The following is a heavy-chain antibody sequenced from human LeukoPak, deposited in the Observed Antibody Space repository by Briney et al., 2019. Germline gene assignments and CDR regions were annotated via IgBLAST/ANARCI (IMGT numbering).Heavy chain of an antibody. J-gene: IGHJ4*02. CDR2: ISSSSSYI. D-gene: IGHD6-19*01. CDR3: AREDKWLACFDY. CDR1: GFTFSSYS. V-gene: IGHV3-21*01. Sequence: GGSLRLSCAASGFTFSSYSMNWVRQAPGKGLEWVSSISSSSSYIYYADSVKGRFTISRDNAKNSLYLHMNSLIAEDTAVYYCAREDKWLACFDYWGQGTLVTVSS.